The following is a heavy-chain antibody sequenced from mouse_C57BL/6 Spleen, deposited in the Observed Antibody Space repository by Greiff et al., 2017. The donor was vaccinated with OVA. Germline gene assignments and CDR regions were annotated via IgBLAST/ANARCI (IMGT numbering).Heavy chain of an antibody. Sequence: EVKLMESGGDLVKPGGSLKLSCAASGFTFSSYGMSWVRQTPDKRLEWVATISSGGSYTYYPDSVKGRFTISRDNAKNTLYLQMSSLKSEDTAMYYCARGHYGYPYCLDYWGQGTTLTVSS. D-gene: IGHD2-2*01. V-gene: IGHV5-6*01. CDR1: GFTFSSYG. CDR2: ISSGGSYT. CDR3: ARGHYGYPYCLDY. J-gene: IGHJ2*01.